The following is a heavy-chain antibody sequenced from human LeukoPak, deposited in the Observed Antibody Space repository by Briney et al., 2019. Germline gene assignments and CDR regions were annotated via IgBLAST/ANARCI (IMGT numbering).Heavy chain of an antibody. CDR1: GFTFSSYA. V-gene: IGHV3-23*01. CDR2: ISGSGGST. Sequence: GGSLRLSCAASGFTFSSYAMSWVRQAPGKGLEWVSAISGSGGSTYYADSVKGRFTISRDNSKNTLYLQMNSLRAEDTAVYYCAKGSGYCSGGSCYFDTSYYYYMDVWGKGTTVTVSS. J-gene: IGHJ6*03. D-gene: IGHD2-15*01. CDR3: AKGSGYCSGGSCYFDTSYYYYMDV.